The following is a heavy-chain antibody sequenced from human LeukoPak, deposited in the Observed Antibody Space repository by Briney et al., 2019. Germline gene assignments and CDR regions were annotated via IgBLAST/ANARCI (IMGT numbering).Heavy chain of an antibody. Sequence: SETLSLTCTVSGGSISSYYWSWIRQPPGKGLEWIGYIYYSGSTNYNPSLKSRVTISVDTSKNQFSLKLSSVTAADTAVYYCARGGSSGWYAHYWGRGTLVTVSS. CDR1: GGSISSYY. D-gene: IGHD6-19*01. CDR3: ARGGSSGWYAHY. V-gene: IGHV4-59*01. J-gene: IGHJ4*02. CDR2: IYYSGST.